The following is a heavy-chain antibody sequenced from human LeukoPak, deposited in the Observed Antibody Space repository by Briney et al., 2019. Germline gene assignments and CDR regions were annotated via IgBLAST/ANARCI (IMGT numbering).Heavy chain of an antibody. CDR1: GYTFTGYY. Sequence: ASVKVSCKASGYTFTGYYVHWVRQAPGQGLEWMGRINPNSGDTNYAQKFQGRVTMTRDTSISTAYMELSRLRSDDTAVYYCASKRGYSYGFDYWGQGTLVTVSS. V-gene: IGHV1-2*06. D-gene: IGHD5-18*01. CDR3: ASKRGYSYGFDY. J-gene: IGHJ4*02. CDR2: INPNSGDT.